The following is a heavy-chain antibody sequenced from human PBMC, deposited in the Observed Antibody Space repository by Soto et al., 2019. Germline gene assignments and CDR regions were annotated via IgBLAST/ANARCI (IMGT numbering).Heavy chain of an antibody. Sequence: QAGGSLRLSCAASGFTFSSYGMHWVRQAPGKGLEWVAVISYDGSNKYYADSVKGRFTISRDNSKNTLYLQMNSLRAEDTAVYYCAKDTGIQLWKNYYYYGMDVWGQGTTVTVSS. CDR1: GFTFSSYG. CDR3: AKDTGIQLWKNYYYYGMDV. D-gene: IGHD5-18*01. V-gene: IGHV3-30*18. CDR2: ISYDGSNK. J-gene: IGHJ6*02.